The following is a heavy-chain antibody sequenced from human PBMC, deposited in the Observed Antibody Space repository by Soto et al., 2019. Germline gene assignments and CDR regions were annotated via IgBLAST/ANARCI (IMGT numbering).Heavy chain of an antibody. CDR1: GYTFTSYG. V-gene: IGHV1-18*04. CDR2: ISAYNGKT. J-gene: IGHJ4*02. D-gene: IGHD2-15*01. Sequence: QVQLVQSGAEVKKPGASVKVSCKASGYTFTSYGISWVRQAPGQGLEWMGWISAYNGKTNYAQKLQGRVTMTTDTSTSTAYMELGSLRSDDTAVYYCARDREGWWSPPYYFDYWGQGTLVTVSS. CDR3: ARDREGWWSPPYYFDY.